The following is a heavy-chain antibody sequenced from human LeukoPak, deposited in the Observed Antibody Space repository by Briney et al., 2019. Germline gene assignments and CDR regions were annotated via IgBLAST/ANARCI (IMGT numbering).Heavy chain of an antibody. CDR1: GFTFSSYA. CDR3: AKDHGYCSGGSCSNDAFDI. V-gene: IGHV3-23*01. CDR2: ISGSGGST. Sequence: GASLRLSCAASGFTFSSYAMSWVRQAPGKGLEWVSAISGSGGSTYYADSVKGRFTISRDNSKNTPYLQMNSLRAEDTAVYYCAKDHGYCSGGSCSNDAFDIWGQGTMVTVSS. J-gene: IGHJ3*02. D-gene: IGHD2-15*01.